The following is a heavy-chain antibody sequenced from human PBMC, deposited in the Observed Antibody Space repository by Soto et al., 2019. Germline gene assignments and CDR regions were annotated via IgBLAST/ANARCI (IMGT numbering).Heavy chain of an antibody. CDR2: IRDDGSAT. D-gene: IGHD2-15*01. V-gene: IGHV3-30*02. Sequence: QVQLVESGGGVVQPGGSRRLSCEASRFSFSDYGMHWVRQAPGKGLEWVALIRDDGSATYYSDSVKGRFAISRDNSKNTLHLQMSRLRAEGPAVYYCAPSTLTEDLDIWGQRTMVSVSS. CDR3: APSTLTEDLDI. J-gene: IGHJ3*02. CDR1: RFSFSDYG.